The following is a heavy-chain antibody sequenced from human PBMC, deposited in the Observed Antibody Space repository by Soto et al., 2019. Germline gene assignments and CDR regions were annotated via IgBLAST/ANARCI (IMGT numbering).Heavy chain of an antibody. CDR1: GYTFTSYG. V-gene: IGHV1-18*01. CDR2: ISAYNGNT. Sequence: QVQLVQSGAEVKKPGASVKVSCKASGYTFTSYGISWVRQAPGQGLEWMGWISAYNGNTNYAQKLQGRVTMTTDTSTSTAYMELRSLRSDDTAVYYCVRDSFTIFGVVIPKGDYYYYGMDVWGQGTTVTVSS. D-gene: IGHD3-3*01. J-gene: IGHJ6*02. CDR3: VRDSFTIFGVVIPKGDYYYYGMDV.